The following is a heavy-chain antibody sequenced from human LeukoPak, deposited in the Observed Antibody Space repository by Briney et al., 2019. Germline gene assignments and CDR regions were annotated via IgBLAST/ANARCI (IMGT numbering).Heavy chain of an antibody. D-gene: IGHD1-26*01. CDR1: GGSISSYY. CDR3: ASSDYSGSYWRFDY. Sequence: SETLSLTCTVSGGSISSYYWSWIRQPPGKGLEWIGYIYYSGSTNYNPSLKSRVTISVDTSKNQFSLKLSSVTAADTAVYYCASSDYSGSYWRFDYWGQGTLVTVSS. CDR2: IYYSGST. V-gene: IGHV4-59*01. J-gene: IGHJ4*02.